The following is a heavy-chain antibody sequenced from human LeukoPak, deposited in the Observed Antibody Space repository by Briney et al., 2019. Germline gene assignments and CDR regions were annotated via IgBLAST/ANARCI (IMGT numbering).Heavy chain of an antibody. V-gene: IGHV1-8*01. CDR3: ARAEGRWLQLGIDY. Sequence: ASVKVSCKASGYTFTSYDINWVRQATGRGLEWMGWMNPNSGNTGYAQKFQGRVTMTRNTSISTAYMELSSLRSEDTAVYYCARAEGRWLQLGIDYWGQGTLVTVSS. D-gene: IGHD5-24*01. CDR2: MNPNSGNT. J-gene: IGHJ4*02. CDR1: GYTFTSYD.